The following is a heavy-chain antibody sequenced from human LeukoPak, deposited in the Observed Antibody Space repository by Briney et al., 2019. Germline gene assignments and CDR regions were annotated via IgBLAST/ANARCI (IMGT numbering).Heavy chain of an antibody. D-gene: IGHD6-13*01. CDR3: ARGGQQMSDAMDV. J-gene: IGHJ6*02. V-gene: IGHV3-30-3*01. CDR1: GFTFTDYI. CDR2: ISYDGTIE. Sequence: PGGSLRLTCVASGFTFTDYIMHWVRQAPGKGLEWVTVISYDGTIEYYADSVKGRFTISKDNSKNRLYLQINSLRTEDTAVYFCARGGQQMSDAMDVWGQGTTVTVSS.